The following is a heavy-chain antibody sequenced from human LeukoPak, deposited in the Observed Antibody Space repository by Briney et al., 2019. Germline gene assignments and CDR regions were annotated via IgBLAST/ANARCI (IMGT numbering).Heavy chain of an antibody. CDR3: ARGWLAEATVVTPYNY. J-gene: IGHJ4*02. CDR2: INPSGGST. V-gene: IGHV1-46*01. CDR1: GYTFTSYY. Sequence: AASVKVSCKASGYTFTSYYMHWVRQAPGQGLEWMGIINPSGGSTSYAQKFQGRVTMTRDTSTSTVYMELSSLRSEDTAVYYCARGWLAEATVVTPYNYWGQGTLVTVSS. D-gene: IGHD4-23*01.